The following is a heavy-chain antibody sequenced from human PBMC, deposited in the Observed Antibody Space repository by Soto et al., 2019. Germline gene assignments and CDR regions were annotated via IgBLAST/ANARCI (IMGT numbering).Heavy chain of an antibody. V-gene: IGHV1-69*12. CDR2: IMPVFATP. J-gene: IGHJ6*02. D-gene: IGHD3-3*02. Sequence: QVQLMQSGAEVKKPGSSVKVSCKASGGTFSTSAISWVRQAPGEGLEWVGGIMPVFATPDYAQKFQGRVTIYAHESTTTAYLELTSLTTDDTAVYYCARDKDRQQLGGNYYYILDVWGQGTAITVSS. CDR3: ARDKDRQQLGGNYYYILDV. CDR1: GGTFSTSA.